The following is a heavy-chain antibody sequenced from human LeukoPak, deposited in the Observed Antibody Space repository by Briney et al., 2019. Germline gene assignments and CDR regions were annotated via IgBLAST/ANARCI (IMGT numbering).Heavy chain of an antibody. J-gene: IGHJ4*02. D-gene: IGHD3-10*01. V-gene: IGHV4-31*02. CDR3: ARGHHSESYKADY. Sequence: QSLKSRVTIPVDTSKTQFSLKVNSVTAADTAVYYCARGHHSESYKADYWGQGTLVTVSS.